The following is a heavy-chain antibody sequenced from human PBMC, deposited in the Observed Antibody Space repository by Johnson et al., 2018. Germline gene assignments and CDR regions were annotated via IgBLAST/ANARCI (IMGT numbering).Heavy chain of an antibody. Sequence: QVQLVQSGGGVVQPGRSLRLSCAASGFTFSSYGMHWVRQAPGKGLEWAAVIWYDGSPKYYAESVKGRFTISSDNSKNTLSLQMNSMRAEDTAVYYCARDHYYGSGGYYPYGNYYYGRDVWGQGTTVTVSS. CDR2: IWYDGSPK. D-gene: IGHD3-10*01. J-gene: IGHJ6*02. CDR1: GFTFSSYG. CDR3: ARDHYYGSGGYYPYGNYYYGRDV. V-gene: IGHV3-33*01.